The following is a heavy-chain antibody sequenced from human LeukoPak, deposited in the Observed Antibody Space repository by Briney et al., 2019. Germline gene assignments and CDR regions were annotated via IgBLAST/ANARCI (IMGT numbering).Heavy chain of an antibody. CDR2: VSEDGSGK. Sequence: GGSLRLSCEASGFTLSSYWMKWVRQAPGKGLEGVATVSEDGSGKYFVESVKDRFTISRESAKNSLYLEMDSLTVEDTAVYFCARDDGDVWGKGTTVTVSS. V-gene: IGHV3-7*01. CDR1: GFTLSSYW. CDR3: ARDDGDV. J-gene: IGHJ6*04.